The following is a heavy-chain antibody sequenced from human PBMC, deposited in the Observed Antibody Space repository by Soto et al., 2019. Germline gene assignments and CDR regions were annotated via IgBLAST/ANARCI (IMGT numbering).Heavy chain of an antibody. Sequence: GGSLRLSCAASGFTFSSYGMHWVRQAPGKGLEWVAVIWYDGSNKYYADSVKGRFTISRDNSKNTLYLQMNSLRAEDTAVYYCARAYYDFYGLDVWGQGTTVTVSS. V-gene: IGHV3-33*01. CDR1: GFTFSSYG. D-gene: IGHD3-3*01. J-gene: IGHJ6*02. CDR2: IWYDGSNK. CDR3: ARAYYDFYGLDV.